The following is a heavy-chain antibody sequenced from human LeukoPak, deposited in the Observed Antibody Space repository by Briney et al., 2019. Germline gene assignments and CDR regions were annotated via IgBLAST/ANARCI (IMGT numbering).Heavy chain of an antibody. CDR1: GFTFSSYA. J-gene: IGHJ4*02. CDR2: ISGSGSST. D-gene: IGHD3-16*01. V-gene: IGHV3-23*01. Sequence: GGSLRLSCAASGFTFSSYAMSWVRQAPGKGLEWVSAISGSGSSTYYADSVKGRFTISRDNSKNTLYLQMNSLRAEDTAVYYCAGGSGDYGDYWGQGTLVTVSS. CDR3: AGGSGDYGDY.